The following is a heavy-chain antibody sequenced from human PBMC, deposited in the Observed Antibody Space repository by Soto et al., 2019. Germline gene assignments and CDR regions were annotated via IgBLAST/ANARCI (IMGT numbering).Heavy chain of an antibody. V-gene: IGHV3-72*01. CDR1: GFTFSDHY. CDR3: TRGSSRXQDPYXYXALDX. Sequence: EVHLVASGGGLVQPGGSLRLSCAASGFTFSDHYMDWVRQAPGKGLEWVGRIRDKANSYTTEYAASVKGRFSISRDDSKNSLYLQMNSLQTEDTAVYYCTRGSSRXQDPYXYXALDXWGQGTTVTVSS. CDR2: IRDKANSYTT. J-gene: IGHJ6*02. D-gene: IGHD6-13*01.